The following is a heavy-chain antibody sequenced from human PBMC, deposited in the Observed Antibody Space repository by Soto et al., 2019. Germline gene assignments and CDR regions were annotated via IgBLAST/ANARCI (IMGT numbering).Heavy chain of an antibody. CDR2: IWYDGSNK. CDR3: ARDGYCSGGSCYSVPVFDY. D-gene: IGHD2-15*01. Sequence: SLRLSCAASGFTFSIYGMHWVRQAPGKGLEWVAVIWYDGSNKYYADSVKGRFTISRDNSKNTLYLQMNSLRAEDTAVYYCARDGYCSGGSCYSVPVFDYWGQGTLVTVSS. V-gene: IGHV3-33*01. J-gene: IGHJ4*02. CDR1: GFTFSIYG.